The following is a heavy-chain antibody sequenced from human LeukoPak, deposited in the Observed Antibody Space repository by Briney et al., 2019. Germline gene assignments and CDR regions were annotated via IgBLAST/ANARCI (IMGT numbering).Heavy chain of an antibody. V-gene: IGHV3-23*01. Sequence: GGSLRLSCAASGFTFSSYAMSWVRQAPGKGLEWVSGLSASGATTYYADSVKGRFTISRDNPKNTLYLQMDGLRAEDMAVYYCAKDRMVRGGAPYYFDYWGQGTLVTVSS. CDR2: LSASGATT. D-gene: IGHD3-10*01. J-gene: IGHJ4*02. CDR1: GFTFSSYA. CDR3: AKDRMVRGGAPYYFDY.